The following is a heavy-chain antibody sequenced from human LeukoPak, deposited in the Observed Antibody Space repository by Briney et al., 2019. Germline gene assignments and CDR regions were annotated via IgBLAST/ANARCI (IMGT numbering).Heavy chain of an antibody. V-gene: IGHV4-59*08. CDR1: GDFITAYY. CDR2: VYYTGST. J-gene: IGHJ4*02. Sequence: SETLSLTCTVSGDFITAYYWSWIRQPPGKGLEWIGYVYYTGSTEYNPSLRSRVTISLEMSKHQFSLDLTSVTAADTAVYFCARSELNDYFKYWGQGILVTVST. D-gene: IGHD3-16*01. CDR3: ARSELNDYFKY.